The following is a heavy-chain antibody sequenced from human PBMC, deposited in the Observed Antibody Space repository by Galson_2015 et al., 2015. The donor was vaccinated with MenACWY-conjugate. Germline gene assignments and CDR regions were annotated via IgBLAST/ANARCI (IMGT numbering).Heavy chain of an antibody. V-gene: IGHV3-49*04. CDR2: IRSKAFGETT. D-gene: IGHD2-21*01. CDR3: TSRLIGVIAACDY. CDR1: GFSFGDYP. Sequence: SLRLSCAPSGFSFGDYPLSWVRQAPGKGLEWVGFIRSKAFGETTEYAASVKDRFTISRDDSTRITYLQMNSLKTDDTAVYYCTSRLIGVIAACDYWGQGTLVTVSS. J-gene: IGHJ4*02.